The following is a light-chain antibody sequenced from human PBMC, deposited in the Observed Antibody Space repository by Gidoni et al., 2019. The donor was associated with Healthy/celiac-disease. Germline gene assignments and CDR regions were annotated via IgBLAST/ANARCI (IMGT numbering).Light chain of an antibody. CDR3: QKYGSTPGLT. V-gene: IGKV3-20*01. CDR2: GAY. CDR1: QSVSSSY. Sequence: IVLTQSPGTLSLSPGERATLSCRASQSVSSSYLARYQQKPRQAPRLLSYGAYSRATGIPDRGSGSGSGTDFTLTISRLGTEDFAVYYCQKYGSTPGLTFGGGTKVEIK. J-gene: IGKJ4*01.